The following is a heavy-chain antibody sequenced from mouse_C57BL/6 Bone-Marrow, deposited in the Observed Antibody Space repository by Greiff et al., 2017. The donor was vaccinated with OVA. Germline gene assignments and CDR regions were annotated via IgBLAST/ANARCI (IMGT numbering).Heavy chain of an antibody. CDR2: ISNGGGST. D-gene: IGHD2-3*01. CDR1: GFTFSDYY. Sequence: EVQRVESGGGLVQPGGSLKLSCAASGFTFSDYYMYWVRQTPEKRLEWVAYISNGGGSTYYPDTVKGRFTISRDNAKNTLYLQMSRLKSEDTAMYYCARAGGDGYYGYFDVWGTGTTVTVSS. J-gene: IGHJ1*03. V-gene: IGHV5-12*01. CDR3: ARAGGDGYYGYFDV.